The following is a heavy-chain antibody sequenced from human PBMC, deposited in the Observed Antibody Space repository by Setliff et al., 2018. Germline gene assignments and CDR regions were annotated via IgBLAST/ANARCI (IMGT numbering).Heavy chain of an antibody. V-gene: IGHV4-61*03. J-gene: IGHJ5*02. CDR3: ARMVGTPDGWFDP. Sequence: SETLSLTCTVSGDSISSSRYYWAWIRQPPGKGLEWIGYIYYSGSTNYNPSLKSRVTISVDTSNNHFSLKLISVTAADTAVYYCARMVGTPDGWFDPWGQGTLVTVSS. CDR1: GDSISSSRYY. CDR2: IYYSGST. D-gene: IGHD1-26*01.